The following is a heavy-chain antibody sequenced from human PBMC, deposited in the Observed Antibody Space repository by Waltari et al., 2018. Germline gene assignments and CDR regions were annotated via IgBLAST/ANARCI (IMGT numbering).Heavy chain of an antibody. J-gene: IGHJ6*02. CDR1: GGSISSYY. V-gene: IGHV4-4*07. Sequence: QVQLQESGPGLVKPSETLSLTCTVSGGSISSYYWSWLRQPAGKGLEWIGRIYTSGSTNYNPSLKSRVTMSVDTSKNQFSLKLSSVTAADTAVYYCARDHCSSTSCLYYYYGMDVWGQGTTVTVSS. D-gene: IGHD2-2*01. CDR3: ARDHCSSTSCLYYYYGMDV. CDR2: IYTSGST.